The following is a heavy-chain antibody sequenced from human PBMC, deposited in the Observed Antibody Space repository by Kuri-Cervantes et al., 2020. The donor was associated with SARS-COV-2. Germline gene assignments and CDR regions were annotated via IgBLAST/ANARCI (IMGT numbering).Heavy chain of an antibody. D-gene: IGHD5-24*01. V-gene: IGHV3-30*09. Sequence: GGSLRLSCVASGIIFSSYPMHWVRQAPGKGLEWVAVISFDGTNEDYADSVRGRFAISRDNSKNTLYLQMNSLRAEDTAVYYCARDPDGYIPNDAFDIWGQGTMVTVSS. CDR2: ISFDGTNE. J-gene: IGHJ3*02. CDR1: GIIFSSYP. CDR3: ARDPDGYIPNDAFDI.